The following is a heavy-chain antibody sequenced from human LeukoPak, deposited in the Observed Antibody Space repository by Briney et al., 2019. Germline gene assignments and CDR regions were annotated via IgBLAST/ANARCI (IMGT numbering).Heavy chain of an antibody. CDR2: INPNSGGT. Sequence: ASVKVSCKASGYTFTSYGISWVRQAPGQGLEWMGWINPNSGGTNYAQKFQGRVTMTRDTSISTAYMELSRLRSDDTAVYYCARGEYSGSYYYFAYWGQGTLVTVSS. CDR3: ARGEYSGSYYYFAY. D-gene: IGHD1-26*01. CDR1: GYTFTSYG. J-gene: IGHJ4*02. V-gene: IGHV1-2*02.